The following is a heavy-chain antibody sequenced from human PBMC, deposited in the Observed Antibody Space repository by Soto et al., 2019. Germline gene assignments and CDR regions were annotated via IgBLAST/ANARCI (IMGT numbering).Heavy chain of an antibody. D-gene: IGHD2-15*01. CDR3: AQALVGYSYYYGMDV. V-gene: IGHV3-7*01. J-gene: IGHJ6*02. Sequence: EVQLVESGGGLVQPGGSLRLSCAASGFTFSSYWMSWVRQAPGKGLEWVANIKQDGSEKYYVDSVKGRFTISRDNAKNSLYLQMNSLRAEDTAVYYCAQALVGYSYYYGMDVWGQGTTVTVSS. CDR1: GFTFSSYW. CDR2: IKQDGSEK.